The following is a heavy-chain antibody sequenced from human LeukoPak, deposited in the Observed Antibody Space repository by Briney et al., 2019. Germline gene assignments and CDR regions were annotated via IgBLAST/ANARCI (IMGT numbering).Heavy chain of an antibody. CDR1: GGSISSSNW. CDR3: ARLAHKRIVGATTFDY. CDR2: IYHSGST. J-gene: IGHJ4*02. D-gene: IGHD1-26*01. Sequence: SETLSLTCAVSGGSISSSNWWSWVRQPPGKGLEWIGEIYHSGSTNYNPSLKSRVTISVDKSKNQFSLKLSSVTAADTAVYYCARLAHKRIVGATTFDYWGQGTLVTVSS. V-gene: IGHV4-4*02.